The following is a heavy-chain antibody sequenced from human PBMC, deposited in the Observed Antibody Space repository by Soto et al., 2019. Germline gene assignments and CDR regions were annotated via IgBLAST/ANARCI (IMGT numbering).Heavy chain of an antibody. V-gene: IGHV1-3*01. CDR1: GYTFTSYA. Sequence: ASVKVSCKASGYTFTSYAMHWVRQAPGQRLEWMGWINAGNGNTKYSQKFQGRVTITRDTSASTAYMELSSLRSEDTAVYYCARDGGDYSNSPGLYYYYGMDVWGQGTTVTVSS. J-gene: IGHJ6*02. CDR3: ARDGGDYSNSPGLYYYYGMDV. D-gene: IGHD4-4*01. CDR2: INAGNGNT.